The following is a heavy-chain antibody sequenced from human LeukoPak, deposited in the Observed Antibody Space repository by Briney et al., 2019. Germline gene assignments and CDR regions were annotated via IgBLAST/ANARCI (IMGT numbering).Heavy chain of an antibody. CDR1: GFTFSSYA. CDR3: AKDEDIVVVPAVIDY. CDR2: ISGSGGST. D-gene: IGHD2-2*01. V-gene: IGHV3-23*01. Sequence: GSLRLSCAASGFTFSSYAMSWVRQAPGKGLEWVSAISGSGGSTYYADSVKGRFTISRDNSKNTLYLQMNSLRAEDTAVYYCAKDEDIVVVPAVIDYWGQGTLVTVSS. J-gene: IGHJ4*02.